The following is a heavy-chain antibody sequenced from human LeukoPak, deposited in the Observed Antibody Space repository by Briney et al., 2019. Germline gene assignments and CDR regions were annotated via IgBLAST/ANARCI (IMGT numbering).Heavy chain of an antibody. CDR3: AREVTMVRYFDY. CDR1: GFTFSSYA. Sequence: GGSLXLSCAASGFTFSSYAMHWVSQAPGKGLEWVAVISYDGRNKYYADSVKGRFTISRDNSKNTLYLQMNSLRAEDTAVYYCAREVTMVRYFDYWGQGTLVTVSS. V-gene: IGHV3-30*04. CDR2: ISYDGRNK. J-gene: IGHJ4*02. D-gene: IGHD3-10*01.